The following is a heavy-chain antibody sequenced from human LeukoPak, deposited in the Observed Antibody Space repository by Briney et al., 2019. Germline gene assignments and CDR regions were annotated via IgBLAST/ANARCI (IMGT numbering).Heavy chain of an antibody. CDR1: GGSISSGVNY. CDR3: ARTSWVGSY. D-gene: IGHD1-26*01. CDR2: IYTSGST. Sequence: PSETLSLTCSVSGGSISSGVNYWSWIRQPAGKGLEWIGRIYTSGSTNYNPSLKSRVTISVDTSKNQFSLKLSSVTAADTAVYYCARTSWVGSYWGQGTLVTVSS. V-gene: IGHV4-61*02. J-gene: IGHJ4*02.